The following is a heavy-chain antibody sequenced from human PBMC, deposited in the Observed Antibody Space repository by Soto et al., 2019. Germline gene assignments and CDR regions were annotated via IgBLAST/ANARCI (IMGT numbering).Heavy chain of an antibody. Sequence: ASVKVSCKASGYTFTSYDINWVRQATGQGLEWMGWMNPNSGNTGYAQKFQGRVTMTRNTSISTAYMELSSLRSEDTAVYYCARGAVATRVSFRGLFGYWGQGTLVTVSS. CDR1: GYTFTSYD. D-gene: IGHD5-12*01. V-gene: IGHV1-8*01. J-gene: IGHJ4*02. CDR3: ARGAVATRVSFRGLFGY. CDR2: MNPNSGNT.